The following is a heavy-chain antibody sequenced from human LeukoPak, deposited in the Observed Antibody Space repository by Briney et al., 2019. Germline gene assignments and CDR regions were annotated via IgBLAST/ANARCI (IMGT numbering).Heavy chain of an antibody. CDR3: ARERASVVPAAIGNYYYYTDV. D-gene: IGHD2-2*01. V-gene: IGHV3-33*01. CDR2: IWSDGSNK. CDR1: GFTFSTYG. Sequence: GRSLRLSCAASGFTFSTYGMHWVRQAPGTGLEWVAVIWSDGSNKYYADSVKGRFTISRDNSKNTLYLQMNSLRAEDTAVYYCARERASVVPAAIGNYYYYTDVWGKGTTVTVSS. J-gene: IGHJ6*03.